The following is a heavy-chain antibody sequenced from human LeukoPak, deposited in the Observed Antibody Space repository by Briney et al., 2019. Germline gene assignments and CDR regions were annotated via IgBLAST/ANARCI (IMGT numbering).Heavy chain of an antibody. Sequence: SETLSLTCTVSGGSISSSSYYWGWVRQPPGRGLEWIGSIYYSGSTYYNPSLKSRVTISVDASKNQFSLKLSSVTAADTAVYYCARSGAIVPTVYADTWFDPWGQGTLVTVSS. V-gene: IGHV4-39*01. J-gene: IGHJ5*02. D-gene: IGHD2-8*01. CDR3: ARSGAIVPTVYADTWFDP. CDR1: GGSISSSSYY. CDR2: IYYSGST.